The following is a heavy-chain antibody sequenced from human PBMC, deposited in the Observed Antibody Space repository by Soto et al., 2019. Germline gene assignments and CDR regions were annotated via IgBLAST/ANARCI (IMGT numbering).Heavy chain of an antibody. CDR1: GFTFSDHN. CDR2: TRHKGENYAT. CDR3: AIDAVGTGSY. D-gene: IGHD6-19*01. Sequence: EVQLVDSGGGLVQPGGSLRLSCGSSGFTFSDHNVDWFRQAPGKGLEWVGRTRHKGENYATDYAASVKDRFTISRDDSQNSLYLQMNSLKIEDTAVYYCAIDAVGTGSYWGQGILITVSS. J-gene: IGHJ4*02. V-gene: IGHV3-72*01.